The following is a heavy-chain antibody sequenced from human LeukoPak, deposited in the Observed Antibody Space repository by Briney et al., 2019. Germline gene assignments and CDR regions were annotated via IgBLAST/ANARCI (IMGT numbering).Heavy chain of an antibody. CDR3: ARNEPFGVVIIPGAFDI. V-gene: IGHV1-18*01. CDR1: AYTFTSYG. J-gene: IGHJ3*02. Sequence: ASVKVSCKASAYTFTSYGITWVRQAPGQGLEWMGWISAYNGNTNYAQKLQGRVTMTTDTSTSTAYMELRSLRSDDTAVYYCARNEPFGVVIIPGAFDIWGQGTMVTVSS. D-gene: IGHD3-3*01. CDR2: ISAYNGNT.